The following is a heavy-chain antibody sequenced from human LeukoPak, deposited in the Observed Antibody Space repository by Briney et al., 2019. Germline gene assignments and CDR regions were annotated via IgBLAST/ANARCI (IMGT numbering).Heavy chain of an antibody. Sequence: GGSLRLSCAASGFTVSSNYMGWVRQAPGKGLEWVSVIYSGGSTYYPDSVEGRFTISRDNSQNTLYLQMDSLRAEDTAVYYCARLYDSSGYGAFDIWGQGTMVTVSS. D-gene: IGHD3-22*01. V-gene: IGHV3-66*02. CDR3: ARLYDSSGYGAFDI. CDR2: IYSGGST. CDR1: GFTVSSNY. J-gene: IGHJ3*02.